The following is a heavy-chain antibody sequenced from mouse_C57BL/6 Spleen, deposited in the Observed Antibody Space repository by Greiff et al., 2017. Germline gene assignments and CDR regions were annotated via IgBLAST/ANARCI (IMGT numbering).Heavy chain of an antibody. CDR2: IRNKANGYTT. Sequence: EVQLVESGGGLVQPGGSLSLSCAASGFTFTDYYMSWVRQPPGKALEWLGFIRNKANGYTTEYSASVKGRFTISRDNSQSILYLQMNALRAEDSATYYCARSPHSSGYSWFAYWGQGTLVTVSA. CDR1: GFTFTDYY. D-gene: IGHD3-2*02. CDR3: ARSPHSSGYSWFAY. J-gene: IGHJ3*01. V-gene: IGHV7-3*01.